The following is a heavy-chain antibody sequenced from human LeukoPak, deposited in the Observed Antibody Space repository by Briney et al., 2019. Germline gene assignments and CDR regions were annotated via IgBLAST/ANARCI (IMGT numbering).Heavy chain of an antibody. CDR3: ARVAGDYESSGEEYYFDH. CDR2: IIPILGIA. J-gene: IGHJ4*02. Sequence: SVKVSCKASGGTFSSYAISWVRQAPGQGLEWMGRIIPILGIANYAQKFQGRVTITADKSTSTVYMELRSLRSEDTAVYYCARVAGDYESSGEEYYFDHWGQGTLVTVSS. D-gene: IGHD3-22*01. CDR1: GGTFSSYA. V-gene: IGHV1-69*04.